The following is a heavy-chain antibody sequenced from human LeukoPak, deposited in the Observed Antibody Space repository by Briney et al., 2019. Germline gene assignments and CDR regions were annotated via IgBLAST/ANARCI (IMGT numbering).Heavy chain of an antibody. D-gene: IGHD1-26*01. V-gene: IGHV4-39*01. CDR2: IYYSGST. CDR3: ARRTYSGSYFGWFDP. Sequence: PSETLSLTCTVSGGSISSSSYYWGWIRQPPGKGLEWIGSIYYSGSTYCNPSLKSRVTISVDTSKNQFSLKLSSVTAADTAVYYCARRTYSGSYFGWFDPWGQGTLVTVSS. J-gene: IGHJ5*02. CDR1: GGSISSSSYY.